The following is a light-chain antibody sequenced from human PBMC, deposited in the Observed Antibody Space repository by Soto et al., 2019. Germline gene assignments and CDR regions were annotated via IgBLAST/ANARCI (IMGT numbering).Light chain of an antibody. Sequence: QSVLTQPPSASGTPGQRVTISCSGSRVNIGSNTANWYQQLPGTAPKVLIYTTNERPSGVPDRFSGSRSGTSAALAISGLQFGDEADYYCAAWDDNLNGLVFGPGTKLTVL. J-gene: IGLJ1*01. CDR3: AAWDDNLNGLV. CDR1: RVNIGSNT. CDR2: TTN. V-gene: IGLV1-44*01.